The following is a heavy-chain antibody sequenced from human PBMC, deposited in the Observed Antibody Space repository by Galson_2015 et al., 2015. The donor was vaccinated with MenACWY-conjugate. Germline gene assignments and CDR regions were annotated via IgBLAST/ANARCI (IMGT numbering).Heavy chain of an antibody. CDR3: AREYKGTEQWLFDFDY. J-gene: IGHJ4*02. CDR2: AKQDGSEK. CDR1: GFTFSSYW. Sequence: SLRLSCAASGFTFSSYWMSWVGQAPGKGLEWVANAKQDGSEKYYVDSVKGRFTISRDNAKNSLYLQMNSLRAEDTAVYYWAREYKGTEQWLFDFDYWGQGTLVTVSS. V-gene: IGHV3-7*03. D-gene: IGHD6-19*01.